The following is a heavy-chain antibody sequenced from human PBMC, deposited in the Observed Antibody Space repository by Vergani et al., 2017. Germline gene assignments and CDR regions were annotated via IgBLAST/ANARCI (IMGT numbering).Heavy chain of an antibody. V-gene: IGHV4-61*02. D-gene: IGHD2-8*02. CDR2: ISTRGMT. Sequence: QVQLQESGPRLVKPSQTLTLTCTVSGDSIRRGSYYWTWIRQPAGKGLEWIGHISTRGMTKYNPSLTGRATVSVDTSKNQFSLRLNSVTAADTALYFWARGLVGAVAIPPVDSWGQGIRVTVSS. CDR3: ARGLVGAVAIPPVDS. CDR1: GDSIRRGSYY. J-gene: IGHJ4*02.